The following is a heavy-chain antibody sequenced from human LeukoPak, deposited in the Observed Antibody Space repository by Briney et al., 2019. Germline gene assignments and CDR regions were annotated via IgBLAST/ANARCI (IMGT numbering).Heavy chain of an antibody. CDR3: AKSDCGGDCHLLDY. J-gene: IGHJ4*02. Sequence: GRSLRLSCAASGFTFSSYAMSWVRQAPGKGLEWVSHFGGSGGTIYYADSVKGRFTISRDNSKNTLYLQMSSLRAEDTAVYYCAKSDCGGDCHLLDYWGQGTLVTVSS. D-gene: IGHD2-21*02. CDR2: FGGSGGTI. CDR1: GFTFSSYA. V-gene: IGHV3-23*01.